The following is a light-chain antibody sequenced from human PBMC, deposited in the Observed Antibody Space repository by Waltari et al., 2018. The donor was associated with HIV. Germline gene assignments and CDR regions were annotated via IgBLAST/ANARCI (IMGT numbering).Light chain of an antibody. CDR1: SSNIGNDN. Sequence: QSVLTQPPSASGTPVQTVTISCSGGSSNIGNDNVYWYQQLPGMTPKLLIYKNYVRPSGVPDRFAGSKSGTSASLAISGLRSEDEADYYCVGWDSSLSAYVFGAGTKVTVL. V-gene: IGLV1-47*01. CDR2: KNY. J-gene: IGLJ1*01. CDR3: VGWDSSLSAYV.